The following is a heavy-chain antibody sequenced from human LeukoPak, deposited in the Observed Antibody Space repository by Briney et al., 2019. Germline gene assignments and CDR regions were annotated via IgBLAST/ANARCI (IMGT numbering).Heavy chain of an antibody. D-gene: IGHD6-19*01. V-gene: IGHV3-30*04. CDR1: GFTFNSYT. CDR2: ISYDGSNK. CDR3: AKDWHSSGWYEDFDY. Sequence: GGSLRLSCAASGFTFNSYTMHWVRQAPGKGLEWVAVISYDGSNKYYADSVKGRFTISRDNSKNTLYLQMNSLRAEDTAVYYCAKDWHSSGWYEDFDYWGQGTLVTVSS. J-gene: IGHJ4*02.